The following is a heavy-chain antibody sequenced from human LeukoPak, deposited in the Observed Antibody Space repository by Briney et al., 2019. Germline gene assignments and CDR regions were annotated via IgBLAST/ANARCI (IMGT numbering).Heavy chain of an antibody. CDR3: ARGPYDFWSGLNFDY. CDR2: ISAYNGNT. J-gene: IGHJ4*02. CDR1: GYTFTSYG. Sequence: ASVKVSCKASGYTFTSYGISWVRQALGQGLEWMGWISAYNGNTNYAQKLQGRVTMTTDTSTSTAYMELRSLRSDDTAVYYCARGPYDFWSGLNFDYWGQGTLVTVSS. D-gene: IGHD3-3*01. V-gene: IGHV1-18*01.